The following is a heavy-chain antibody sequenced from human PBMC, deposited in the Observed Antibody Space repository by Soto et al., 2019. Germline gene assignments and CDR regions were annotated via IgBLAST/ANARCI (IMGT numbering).Heavy chain of an antibody. J-gene: IGHJ4*02. V-gene: IGHV4-61*01. CDR3: ARELSSAHINYFDF. CDR1: HGSISLDRFY. Sequence: QVELQESGPGLVKPSETLSLTCTVSHGSISLDRFYWTWIRQPPGKGLEWMGYISHSGLTKYNPSHETRVTTSVDSSNNQFSLKLKSVTAADAAVYYCARELSSAHINYFDFWGQGTLVSVSS. CDR2: ISHSGLT. D-gene: IGHD1-26*01.